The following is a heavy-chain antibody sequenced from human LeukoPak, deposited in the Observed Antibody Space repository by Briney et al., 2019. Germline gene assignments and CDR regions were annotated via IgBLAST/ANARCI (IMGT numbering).Heavy chain of an antibody. Sequence: ASVKVSCKASGYTFTSYDINWVRQATGQGLEWMGWMNPNSGNTGYAQKFQDRVTITRNTSISTAYMELSSLRSEDTAVYYCARPSPYYDILTGYYDYGSFDYWGQGTLVTVSS. V-gene: IGHV1-8*03. D-gene: IGHD3-9*01. CDR2: MNPNSGNT. J-gene: IGHJ4*02. CDR3: ARPSPYYDILTGYYDYGSFDY. CDR1: GYTFTSYD.